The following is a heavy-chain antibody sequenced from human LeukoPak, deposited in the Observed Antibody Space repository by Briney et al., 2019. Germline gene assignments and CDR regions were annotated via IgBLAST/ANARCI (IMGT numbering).Heavy chain of an antibody. CDR3: ARGPRWYGGNLRWYYYYYMDV. V-gene: IGHV4-39*07. CDR1: GGSINSGNHY. J-gene: IGHJ6*03. Sequence: SETLSLTCTVSGGSINSGNHYWGWIRQSPGKGLEWIGNIYYSGSTNYNPSLKSRVTISVDTSKNQFSLKLSSVTAADTAVYYCARGPRWYGGNLRWYYYYYMDVWGKGTTVTVSS. D-gene: IGHD4-23*01. CDR2: IYYSGST.